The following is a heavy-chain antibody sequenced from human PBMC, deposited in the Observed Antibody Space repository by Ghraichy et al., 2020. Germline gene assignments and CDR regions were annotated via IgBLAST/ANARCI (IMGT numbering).Heavy chain of an antibody. J-gene: IGHJ4*02. CDR1: GGSISSGSYY. D-gene: IGHD3-10*01. CDR2: IYTSGST. V-gene: IGHV4-61*02. Sequence: LRLSCTVSGGSISSGSYYWSWIRQPAGKGLEWIGRIYTSGSTNYNPSLKSRVTISVDTSKNQFSLKLSSVTAADTAVYYCARGAMVRGGRSFTIDYWGQGTLVTVSS. CDR3: ARGAMVRGGRSFTIDY.